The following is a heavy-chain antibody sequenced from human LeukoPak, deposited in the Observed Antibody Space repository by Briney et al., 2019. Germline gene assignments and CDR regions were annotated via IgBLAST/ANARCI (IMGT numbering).Heavy chain of an antibody. Sequence: PGGSLRLSCSASGFTFSSYPMHWVRQAPGKGLEYVSPIRSDGGTTNYADSVRGRFTISRDNSKNTLYLQMSSLRAEDTAVYYCVKEISGYYDYWGQGTLVTVSS. V-gene: IGHV3-64D*06. CDR3: VKEISGYYDY. CDR1: GFTFSSYP. CDR2: IRSDGGTT. D-gene: IGHD3-22*01. J-gene: IGHJ4*02.